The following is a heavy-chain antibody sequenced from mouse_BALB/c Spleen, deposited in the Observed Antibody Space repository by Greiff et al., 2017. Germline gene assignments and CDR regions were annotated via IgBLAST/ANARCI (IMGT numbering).Heavy chain of an antibody. CDR2: ISSGSSTI. Sequence: EVMLVESGGGLVQPGGSRKLSCAASGFTFSSFGMHWVRQAPEKGLEWVAYISSGSSTIYYADTVKGRFTISRDNPKNTLFLQMTSLRSEDTAMYYCARWGGNYFDYWGQGTTLTVSS. CDR1: GFTFSSFG. J-gene: IGHJ2*01. CDR3: ARWGGNYFDY. V-gene: IGHV5-17*02.